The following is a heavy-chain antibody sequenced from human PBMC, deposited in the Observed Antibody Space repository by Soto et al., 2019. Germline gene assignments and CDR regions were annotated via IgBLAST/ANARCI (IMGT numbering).Heavy chain of an antibody. CDR2: ISYDGNNK. D-gene: IGHD2-2*02. V-gene: IGHV3-30-3*01. CDR3: ARDRFCSTANCYTHYFDD. Sequence: PGGSLRLSCAASGFTLRNYAMHWVRQAPGKGLEWVAVISYDGNNKYYADSVRGRFTISRDNSKNMLFLQMNSLTAEDTAVYYCARDRFCSTANCYTHYFDDWGHGTLVTVSS. CDR1: GFTLRNYA. J-gene: IGHJ4*01.